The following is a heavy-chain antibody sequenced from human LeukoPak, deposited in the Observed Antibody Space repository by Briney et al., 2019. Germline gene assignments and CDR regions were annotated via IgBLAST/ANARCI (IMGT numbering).Heavy chain of an antibody. D-gene: IGHD2-2*02. V-gene: IGHV4-61*02. J-gene: IGHJ4*02. CDR3: ARYCSSTSCYRGFDY. CDR1: GGSISSGSYY. Sequence: PSQTLSLTCTVTGGSISSGSYYWSWIRQPAGKGLEWIGRIYTSGGTNYNPSLKSRVTISVDTSKNQFSLKLSSVTPADTAVYYCARYCSSTSCYRGFDYWGQGTLVASSS. CDR2: IYTSGGT.